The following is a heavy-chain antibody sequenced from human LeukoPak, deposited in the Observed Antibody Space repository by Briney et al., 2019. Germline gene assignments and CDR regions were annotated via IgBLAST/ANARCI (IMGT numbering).Heavy chain of an antibody. CDR3: AKDGLYYDGSAHVYYFDY. V-gene: IGHV3-23*01. CDR1: GFTFSGYA. Sequence: GGSLRLSCAASGFTFSGYAMTWVRQAPGKGLEWVSSITGSGDYTYYIDSVKGRFTISRDNSKNILYLQMNSLRGEDTALYYCAKDGLYYDGSAHVYYFDYCGKGTLVAASS. CDR2: ITGSGDYT. J-gene: IGHJ4*02. D-gene: IGHD3-22*01.